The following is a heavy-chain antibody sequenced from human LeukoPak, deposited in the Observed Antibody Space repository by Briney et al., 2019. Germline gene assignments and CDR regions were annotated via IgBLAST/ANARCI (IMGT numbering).Heavy chain of an antibody. CDR1: GGSISSHY. Sequence: SSETLSLTCTVSGGSISSHYWSWIRQPPGKGLEWIGYIYYSGSTNFNPSLKSRVTISVDTSKNQFSLKLSSVTAADTAVYYCARDGYNWSAFDIWGQGTMVTVSS. CDR3: ARDGYNWSAFDI. D-gene: IGHD5-24*01. CDR2: IYYSGST. V-gene: IGHV4-59*11. J-gene: IGHJ3*02.